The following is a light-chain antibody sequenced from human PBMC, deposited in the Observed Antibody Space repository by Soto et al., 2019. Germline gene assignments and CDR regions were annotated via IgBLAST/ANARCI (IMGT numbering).Light chain of an antibody. J-gene: IGKJ2*01. V-gene: IGKV3-20*01. CDR2: AAS. Sequence: EIVLTQSPGTLSLSPGERATLSCRASQSVSISYLAWYQQKPGQAPRLLIYAASNSATGIPARFSGSGSGTDFTLTISRLEAEDFAVYYCQQYGSSPLTFGQGTKLEIK. CDR1: QSVSISY. CDR3: QQYGSSPLT.